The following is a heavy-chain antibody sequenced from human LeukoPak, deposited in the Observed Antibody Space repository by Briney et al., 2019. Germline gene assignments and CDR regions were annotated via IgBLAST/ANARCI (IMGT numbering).Heavy chain of an antibody. J-gene: IGHJ4*02. V-gene: IGHV1-2*02. Sequence: ASVKVSCKASGYTFTGYYMHWVRQAPGQGLEWMGWINPNSGGTNYAQKFQGRVTMTRNTSISTAYMELSSLRSEDTAVYYCARCPTVTTHFDYWGQGTLVTVSS. CDR2: INPNSGGT. D-gene: IGHD4-17*01. CDR1: GYTFTGYY. CDR3: ARCPTVTTHFDY.